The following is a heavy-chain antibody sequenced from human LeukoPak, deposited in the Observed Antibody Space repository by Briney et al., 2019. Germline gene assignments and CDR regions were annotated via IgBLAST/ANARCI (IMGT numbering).Heavy chain of an antibody. V-gene: IGHV4-34*01. CDR1: GGSFSGYY. CDR2: INHSGST. Sequence: SETLSLTCAVYGGSFSGYYWSWIRQPPGKGLEWIGEINHSGSTNYNPSLKSRVTISVDTSKNQFSLKLSSVTAADTAVYYGAREVAGIEAYGMDVWGQGTTVTVSS. J-gene: IGHJ6*02. CDR3: AREVAGIEAYGMDV. D-gene: IGHD6-19*01.